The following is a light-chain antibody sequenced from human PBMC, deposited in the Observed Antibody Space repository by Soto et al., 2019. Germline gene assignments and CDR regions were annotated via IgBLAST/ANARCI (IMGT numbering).Light chain of an antibody. CDR2: DAS. J-gene: IGKJ4*01. Sequence: EIVLTQSPGTLSLFPGERATLSCRASQSISTYLAWYQQRSGQAPRLLIFDASSRATGIPARFSGSGSGTDFTLTISSLEPEDFAVYYCQQRSNWITFGGGTKVDIK. V-gene: IGKV3-11*01. CDR1: QSISTY. CDR3: QQRSNWIT.